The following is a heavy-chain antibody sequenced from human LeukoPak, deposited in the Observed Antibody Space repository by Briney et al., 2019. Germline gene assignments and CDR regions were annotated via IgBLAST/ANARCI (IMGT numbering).Heavy chain of an antibody. CDR1: AFTFSSYS. Sequence: GGSLRLSCAASAFTFSSYSMNWDRQAPGKGLDWFSTIRRSSSYIYYADSVKGRFTIARHNAKNSLYLQMNSLRAEDTAVYYCARAGSSGWHDAFDIWGQGTMVPVSS. V-gene: IGHV3-21*01. D-gene: IGHD6-19*01. CDR3: ARAGSSGWHDAFDI. CDR2: IRRSSSYI. J-gene: IGHJ3*02.